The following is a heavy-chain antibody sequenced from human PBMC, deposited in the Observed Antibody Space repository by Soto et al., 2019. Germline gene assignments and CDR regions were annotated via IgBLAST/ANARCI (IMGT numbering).Heavy chain of an antibody. J-gene: IGHJ6*02. CDR2: ISSGGNT. D-gene: IGHD2-15*01. CDR1: GFSFSRNA. CDR3: AKLGYCTGGTCYLDYYYGVDV. Sequence: QLLESGGGLVQPGGSLRLSCEASGFSFSRNAMSWVRQAPGKGLEWVSSISSGGNTYYADSMKGRFTNPRDNSKNTQSLQMTSLGAEDTAVYYCAKLGYCTGGTCYLDYYYGVDVWGQGTTVTVS. V-gene: IGHV3-23*01.